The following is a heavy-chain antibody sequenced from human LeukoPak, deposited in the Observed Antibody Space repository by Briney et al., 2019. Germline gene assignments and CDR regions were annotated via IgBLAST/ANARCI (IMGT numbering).Heavy chain of an antibody. V-gene: IGHV3-20*04. D-gene: IGHD4-11*01. J-gene: IGHJ5*02. CDR2: IDWNGGST. CDR1: GFTFDDYG. CDR3: ARDFLRDYSNYVGWFDP. Sequence: GGSLRLSCAASGFTFDDYGMSWVRQAPGTGLEWVSGIDWNGGSTGYADSVKGRFTISRDNAKNSLYLQMNSLRAEDTALYYCARDFLRDYSNYVGWFDPWGQGTLVTVSS.